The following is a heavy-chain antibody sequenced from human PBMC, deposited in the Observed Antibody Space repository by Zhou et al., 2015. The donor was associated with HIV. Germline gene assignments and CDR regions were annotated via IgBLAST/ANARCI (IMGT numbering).Heavy chain of an antibody. CDR3: ARDNRVLWFGDSSYYFDY. D-gene: IGHD3-10*01. Sequence: QGQLVESGGGVVQPGKSLRLSCAASGFSFSHYAVHWVRQGPGKGLEWVALISYDGSKTFYTDSVKGRFTIFRDNPKNTLFLEMNSLRAEDTAVYYCARDNRVLWFGDSSYYFDYWGQGTLVTVSS. J-gene: IGHJ4*02. CDR2: ISYDGSKT. V-gene: IGHV3-30-3*01. CDR1: GFSFSHYA.